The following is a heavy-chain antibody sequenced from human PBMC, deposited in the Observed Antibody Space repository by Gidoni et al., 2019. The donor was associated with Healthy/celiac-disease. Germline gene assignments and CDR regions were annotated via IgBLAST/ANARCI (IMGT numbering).Heavy chain of an antibody. D-gene: IGHD5-18*01. V-gene: IGHV1-69*01. J-gene: IGHJ6*02. Sequence: QVQLVQSGAEVKKPGSSVKVSCKASGGTFSSYAISWVRQAPGQGLEWMGGIIPIFGTANYAQKFQGRVTITADESTSTAYMELSSLRSEDTAVYYCAREVDTAMVTPRNYYYGMDVWGQGTTVTVSS. CDR1: GGTFSSYA. CDR3: AREVDTAMVTPRNYYYGMDV. CDR2: IIPIFGTA.